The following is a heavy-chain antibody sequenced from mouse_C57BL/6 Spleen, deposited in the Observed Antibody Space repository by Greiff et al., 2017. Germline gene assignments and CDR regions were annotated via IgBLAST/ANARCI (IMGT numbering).Heavy chain of an antibody. CDR1: GYTFTSYW. CDR3: ARFPITTYAY. Sequence: QVQLKQPGAELVMPGASVKLSCKASGYTFTSYWMHWVKQRPGQGLEWIGEIDPSDSYTNYNQKFKGKSTLTVDKSSSTAYMQLSSLTSEDSAVYYCARFPITTYAYWGQGTLVTVSA. V-gene: IGHV1-69*01. CDR2: IDPSDSYT. D-gene: IGHD1-2*01. J-gene: IGHJ3*01.